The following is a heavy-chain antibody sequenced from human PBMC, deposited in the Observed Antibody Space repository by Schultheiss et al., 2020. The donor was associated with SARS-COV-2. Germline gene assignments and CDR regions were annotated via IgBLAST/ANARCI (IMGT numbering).Heavy chain of an antibody. CDR3: ARGDVDTAMVDY. D-gene: IGHD5-18*01. V-gene: IGHV4-31*01. CDR2: IYYSGST. J-gene: IGHJ4*02. CDR1: GGSISSGGYY. Sequence: TLSLTCTVSGGSISSGGYYWSWIRQHPGKGLEWIGYIYYSGSTYYNPSLKSLVTISVDTSKNQFSLKLSSVTAADTAVYYCARGDVDTAMVDYWGQGTLVTVSS.